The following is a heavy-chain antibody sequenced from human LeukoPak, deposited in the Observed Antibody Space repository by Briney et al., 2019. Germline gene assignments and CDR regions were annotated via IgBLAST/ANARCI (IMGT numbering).Heavy chain of an antibody. D-gene: IGHD3-10*02. Sequence: SETLSLTCSVSGGSISSFYWNWIRQPPGKGLEWIGDIHSSGNTNYSPSLQSRVTISVDTSKNQFSLQLSSVTAADTAVYYCARVVRGGVFDHWGQGALVTVSS. CDR3: ARVVRGGVFDH. J-gene: IGHJ4*02. CDR2: IHSSGNT. V-gene: IGHV4-4*09. CDR1: GGSISSFY.